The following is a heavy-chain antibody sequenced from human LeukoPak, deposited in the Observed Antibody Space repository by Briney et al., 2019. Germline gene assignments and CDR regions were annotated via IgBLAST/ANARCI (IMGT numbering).Heavy chain of an antibody. V-gene: IGHV3-53*01. J-gene: IGHJ4*02. CDR2: IYSGGST. CDR3: AKVLGPKFLLDY. D-gene: IGHD2/OR15-2a*01. CDR1: GFTVSSNY. Sequence: GGSLRLSCAASGFTVSSNYMSWVRQAPGKGLEWVSVIYSGGSTYYADSVKGRFTISRDNSKNTLYLQMNSLRAEDTAVYYCAKVLGPKFLLDYWGQGTLVTVSS.